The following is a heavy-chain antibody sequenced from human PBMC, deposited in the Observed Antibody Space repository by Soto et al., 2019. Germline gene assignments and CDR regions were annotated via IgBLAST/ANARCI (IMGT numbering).Heavy chain of an antibody. CDR2: IYPGDSDT. Sequence: GESLKISCKGSGYSFTTYWIGWVRQMPGKGLEWMGIIYPGDSDTRYSPSFQGQVTISADNSISTAYLQWGSLKASDTAMYYCARASWKFLPPYHFDFRGQGPLVTVSS. CDR1: GYSFTTYW. J-gene: IGHJ4*02. V-gene: IGHV5-51*01. D-gene: IGHD1-1*01. CDR3: ARASWKFLPPYHFDF.